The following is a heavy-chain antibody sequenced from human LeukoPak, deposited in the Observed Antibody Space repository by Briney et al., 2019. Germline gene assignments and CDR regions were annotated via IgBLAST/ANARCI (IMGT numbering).Heavy chain of an antibody. J-gene: IGHJ4*02. CDR1: GGSISSYY. CDR3: ARAFCVGECFVLHIFFDS. Sequence: SETLSLTCTVSGGSISSYYWSWIRQPPGKGLEWIGYIYYSGSTNYNPSLKSRVTISVDTSKNQFSLKLSSVTAADTAVYYCARAFCVGECFVLHIFFDSWGQGTLVTVPS. V-gene: IGHV4-59*01. CDR2: IYYSGST. D-gene: IGHD2-21*01.